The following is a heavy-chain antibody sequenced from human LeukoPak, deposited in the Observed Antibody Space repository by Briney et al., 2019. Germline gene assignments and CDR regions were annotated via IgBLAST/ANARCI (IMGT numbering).Heavy chain of an antibody. J-gene: IGHJ4*02. D-gene: IGHD4-17*01. CDR2: IIPIFGTA. V-gene: IGHV1-69*13. Sequence: SVNVSCKASGGTFSSYAISWVRQAPGQGLEWVGGIIPIFGTANYAQKFQGRVTITADESTSTAYMELSSLRSEDTAVYYCARGSFYGDYVFYFDYWGQGTLVTVSS. CDR1: GGTFSSYA. CDR3: ARGSFYGDYVFYFDY.